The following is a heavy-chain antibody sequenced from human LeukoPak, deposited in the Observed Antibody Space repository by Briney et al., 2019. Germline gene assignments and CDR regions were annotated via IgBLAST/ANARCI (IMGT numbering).Heavy chain of an antibody. CDR1: GGTFSSYA. CDR2: IIPMFGTA. V-gene: IGHV1-69*13. D-gene: IGHD2-21*01. Sequence: ASVKVSCKASGGTFSSYAISWVRQAPGRGFEWMGGIIPMFGTAKYAQKFQGRVTITADESTSTAYMELRSLRSEDTAVYYCARDSSEFRSLIPHWGQGTLVTVSS. J-gene: IGHJ1*01. CDR3: ARDSSEFRSLIPH.